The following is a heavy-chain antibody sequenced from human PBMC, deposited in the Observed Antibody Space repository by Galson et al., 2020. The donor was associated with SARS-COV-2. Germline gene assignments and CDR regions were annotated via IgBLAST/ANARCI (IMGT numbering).Heavy chain of an antibody. V-gene: IGHV4-34*01. D-gene: IGHD3-22*01. J-gene: IGHJ4*02. CDR1: GGSFSGYY. CDR3: SRADYFDSSDYYVSSFDY. CDR2: VNHSVST. Sequence: SETLSLTCAVYGGSFSGYYWSWIRQPPGKGLEWIGEVNHSVSTNYNPSLKSRVTISVDTSKNHFSLKLSSVTAADTAVYYCSRADYFDSSDYYVSSFDYWGQGTLVTVTS.